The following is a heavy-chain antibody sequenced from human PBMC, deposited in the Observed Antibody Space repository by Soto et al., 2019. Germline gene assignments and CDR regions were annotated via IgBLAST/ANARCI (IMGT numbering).Heavy chain of an antibody. CDR2: IYYSGST. J-gene: IGHJ4*02. CDR1: GYSISSSNW. D-gene: IGHD3-22*01. CDR3: ARTKSEYYYDSSGYYQD. Sequence: PSETLSLTCAVSGYSISSSNWWGWIRQPPGKGLEWIGYIYYSGSTYYNPSLKSRVTMSVDTSKNQFSLKLSSVTAVDTAVYYCARTKSEYYYDSSGYYQDWGQGTLVTVSS. V-gene: IGHV4-28*01.